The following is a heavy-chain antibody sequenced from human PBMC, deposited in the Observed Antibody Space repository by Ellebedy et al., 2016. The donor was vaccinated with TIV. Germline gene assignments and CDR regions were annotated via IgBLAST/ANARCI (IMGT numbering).Heavy chain of an antibody. CDR3: AKGFDILTGYADY. Sequence: GGSLRLSXAASGFTFSSYAMHWVRQAPGKGLEWVAVISYDGSNKYYADSVKGRFTISRDNSKNTLYLQMNSLRADDTAVYYCAKGFDILTGYADYWGQGTLVTVSS. D-gene: IGHD3-9*01. CDR1: GFTFSSYA. J-gene: IGHJ4*02. V-gene: IGHV3-30-3*01. CDR2: ISYDGSNK.